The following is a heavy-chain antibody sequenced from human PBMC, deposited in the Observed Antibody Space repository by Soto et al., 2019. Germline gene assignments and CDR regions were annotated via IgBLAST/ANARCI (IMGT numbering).Heavy chain of an antibody. V-gene: IGHV4-61*01. CDR3: ARDRGYSTSWGFYYFES. CDR2: VYYSGST. J-gene: IGHJ4*02. CDR1: GGSVNNNNYY. Sequence: QVQLQESGPGLLKPSETLSLTCSVSGGSVNNNNYYWSWIRQPPGKGPEWIGYVYYSGSTNYNPSLKSRVTISLDTSKNQFSLRLSSVTAVDTAVYYCARDRGYSTSWGFYYFESWGQGTLVTVSS. D-gene: IGHD6-13*01.